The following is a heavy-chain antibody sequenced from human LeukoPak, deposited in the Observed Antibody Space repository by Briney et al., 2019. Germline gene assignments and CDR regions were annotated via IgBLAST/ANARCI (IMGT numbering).Heavy chain of an antibody. D-gene: IGHD3-10*01. Sequence: ASVKVSCKASGYTFSDDYIHWVRQAPGQGLEWMGWINPKSGDTKYAQKFQGRVTMTRDTAISTVYMELSRLRSDDTAVYYCARRGQRWELFLDYWGQGTLVTVSS. CDR2: INPKSGDT. CDR1: GYTFSDDY. J-gene: IGHJ4*02. V-gene: IGHV1-2*02. CDR3: ARRGQRWELFLDY.